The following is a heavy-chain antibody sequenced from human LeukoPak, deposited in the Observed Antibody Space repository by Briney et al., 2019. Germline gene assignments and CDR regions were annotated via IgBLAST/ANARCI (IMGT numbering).Heavy chain of an antibody. Sequence: GGSLRLSCAASGFTFSSYAMSWVRQAPGKGLEWVSAISGSGGSAYYADSVKGRFTISRDNSKNTLYLQMNSLRAEDTAVYYCAKDWLVLLGLENAFDIWGQGTMATVSS. J-gene: IGHJ3*02. V-gene: IGHV3-23*01. D-gene: IGHD3-22*01. CDR1: GFTFSSYA. CDR3: AKDWLVLLGLENAFDI. CDR2: ISGSGGSA.